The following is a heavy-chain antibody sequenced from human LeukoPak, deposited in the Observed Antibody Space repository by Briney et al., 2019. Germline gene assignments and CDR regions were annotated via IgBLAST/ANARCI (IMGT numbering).Heavy chain of an antibody. J-gene: IGHJ5*02. D-gene: IGHD6-6*01. CDR3: AREVTESSKGGYNWFDP. CDR1: GGSISSYY. Sequence: SETLSLTCTVSGGSISSYYWSWIRQPAGKGLEWIGCIYTSGSTNYNPSLKSRVTMSVDTSKNQFSLKLSSVTAADTAVYYCAREVTESSKGGYNWFDPWGQGTLVTVSS. V-gene: IGHV4-4*07. CDR2: IYTSGST.